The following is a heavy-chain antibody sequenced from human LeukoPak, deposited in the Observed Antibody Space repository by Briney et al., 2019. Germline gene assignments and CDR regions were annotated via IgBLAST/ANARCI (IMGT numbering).Heavy chain of an antibody. CDR3: ARDLPNRGAAWTSDAFDI. CDR2: IYYSGST. J-gene: IGHJ3*02. CDR1: GGSISSSSYY. V-gene: IGHV4-39*07. Sequence: SETLSLTCTVSGGSISSSSYYWGWIRQPPGKGLEWIGSIYYSGSTYYNPSLKSRVTISVDTSKNQFSLKLSSVTAADTAVYYCARDLPNRGAAWTSDAFDIWGQGTMVTVSS. D-gene: IGHD1-1*01.